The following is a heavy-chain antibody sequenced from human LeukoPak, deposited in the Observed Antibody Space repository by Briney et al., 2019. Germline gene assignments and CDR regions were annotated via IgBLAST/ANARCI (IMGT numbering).Heavy chain of an antibody. Sequence: PSETLSLTCAVSGYSISSGYYWGWIRQPPGKGLEWIGSIYHSGSTYYNPSLKSRVTISVDTSKNQFSLKLSSVTAADTAVYYCARHTMVRGVIIGPVDYWGLGTLVTVSS. D-gene: IGHD3-10*01. J-gene: IGHJ4*02. V-gene: IGHV4-38-2*01. CDR1: GYSISSGYY. CDR2: IYHSGST. CDR3: ARHTMVRGVIIGPVDY.